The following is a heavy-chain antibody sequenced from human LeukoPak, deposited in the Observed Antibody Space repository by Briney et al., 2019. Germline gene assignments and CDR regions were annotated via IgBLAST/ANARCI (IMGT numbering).Heavy chain of an antibody. CDR3: ARVAVNSGSYDGVHFDY. D-gene: IGHD3-10*01. Sequence: PSQTLSLTCTVSGGSIRKGGYYWSWIRQPPGKALEWLGYIYYSGSTYYNPSLKSRVTISVDTSKNQFSLKLSSVTAADTAVYYCARVAVNSGSYDGVHFDYWGQGTLVTVSS. CDR1: GGSIRKGGYY. J-gene: IGHJ4*02. CDR2: IYYSGST. V-gene: IGHV4-31*03.